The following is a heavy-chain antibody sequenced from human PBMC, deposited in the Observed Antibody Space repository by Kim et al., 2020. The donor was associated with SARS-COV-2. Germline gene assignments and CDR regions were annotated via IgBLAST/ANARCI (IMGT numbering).Heavy chain of an antibody. CDR1: GGSFSGYY. V-gene: IGHV4-34*01. D-gene: IGHD3-10*01. CDR3: ARGASWFGYYYGSGSYSNYYYYGMDV. CDR2: INHSGST. J-gene: IGHJ6*02. Sequence: SETLSLTCAVYGGSFSGYYWSWIRQPPGKGLEWIGEINHSGSTNYNPSLKSRVTISVDTSKNQFSLKLSSVTAADTAVYYCARGASWFGYYYGSGSYSNYYYYGMDVWGQGTTVTVSS.